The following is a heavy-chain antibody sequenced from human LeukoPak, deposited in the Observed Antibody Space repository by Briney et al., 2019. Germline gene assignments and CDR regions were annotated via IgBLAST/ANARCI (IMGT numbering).Heavy chain of an antibody. CDR3: AREGFSGGWYYFDY. CDR1: GYTFTSYA. V-gene: IGHV1-3*01. CDR2: INAGNGNT. J-gene: IGHJ4*02. Sequence: ASVKVSCKASGYTFTSYAMHWVRQAPGQRLEWMGWINAGNGNTKYSQKFQGRVTITRDTSASTAYMELSSLRSEDTAVYYCAREGFSGGWYYFDYWGQGTLVTVSS. D-gene: IGHD6-19*01.